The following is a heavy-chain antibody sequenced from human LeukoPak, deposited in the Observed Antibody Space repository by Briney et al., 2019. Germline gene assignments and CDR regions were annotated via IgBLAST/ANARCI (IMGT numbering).Heavy chain of an antibody. J-gene: IGHJ6*03. CDR2: IRSKANSYAT. CDR3: TRDCSSTSCSSNYYYYYYMDV. D-gene: IGHD2-2*01. Sequence: GGSLKLSCAASGLTFSGSAMHWVRQASGKGLEWVGRIRSKANSYATAYAASVKGRFTISRDDSKNTAYLQMNSLKTEDTAVYYCTRDCSSTSCSSNYYYYYYMDVWGKGTTVTVSS. V-gene: IGHV3-73*01. CDR1: GLTFSGSA.